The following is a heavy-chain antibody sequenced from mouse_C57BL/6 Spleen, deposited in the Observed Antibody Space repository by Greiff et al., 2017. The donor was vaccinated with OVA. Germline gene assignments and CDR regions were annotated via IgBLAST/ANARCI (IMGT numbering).Heavy chain of an antibody. CDR1: GFTFSDYG. J-gene: IGHJ2*01. Sequence: EVQRVESGGGLVKPGGSLKLSCAASGFTFSDYGMHWVRQAPEKGLEWVAYISSGSSTIYYADTVKGRFTISRDNAKNTLFLQMTSLRSEDTAMYYCARGYYYGSREDYFDYWGQGTTLTVSS. V-gene: IGHV5-17*01. CDR3: ARGYYYGSREDYFDY. CDR2: ISSGSSTI. D-gene: IGHD1-1*01.